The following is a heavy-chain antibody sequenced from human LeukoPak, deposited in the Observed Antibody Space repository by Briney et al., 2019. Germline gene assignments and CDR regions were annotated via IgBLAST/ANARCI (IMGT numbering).Heavy chain of an antibody. CDR3: AKDDPPY. CDR1: GFTFSNYM. J-gene: IGHJ4*02. V-gene: IGHV3-74*01. Sequence: GGSLSLSCAASGFTFSNYMMHWVRQAPGKGLVWVSRIKSDGITITYADSVKGRFTISRDNAKNTLYLQMNSLRAEDTAVYYCAKDDPPYWGQGTLVTVSS. CDR2: IKSDGITI.